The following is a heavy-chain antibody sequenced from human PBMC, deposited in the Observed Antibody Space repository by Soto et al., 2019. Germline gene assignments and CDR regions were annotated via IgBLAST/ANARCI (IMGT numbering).Heavy chain of an antibody. CDR1: GFTFSSYA. V-gene: IGHV3-23*01. Sequence: GGSLRLSXAASGFTFSSYAMSWVRQAPGKGLEWVSAISGSGGSTYYADSVKGRFTISRDNSKNTLYLQMNSLRAEDTAVYYCAKGVNYYYYGMDVWGQGTTVTVSS. D-gene: IGHD4-4*01. CDR2: ISGSGGST. J-gene: IGHJ6*02. CDR3: AKGVNYYYYGMDV.